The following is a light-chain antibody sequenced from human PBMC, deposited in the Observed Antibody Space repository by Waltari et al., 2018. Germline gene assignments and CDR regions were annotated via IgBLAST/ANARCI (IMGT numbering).Light chain of an antibody. CDR2: QNT. V-gene: IGLV3-1*01. Sequence: SYELTQPPSVSVSPGQTASITCPCHKLGYKYVCWFQQKPGQSPVLVLYQNTKRPSGIPERFAGSNSGNTATLTISGTQAMDEADYYCQAWDSSPASVIFGGGTKLTVL. CDR3: QAWDSSPASVI. CDR1: KLGYKY. J-gene: IGLJ2*01.